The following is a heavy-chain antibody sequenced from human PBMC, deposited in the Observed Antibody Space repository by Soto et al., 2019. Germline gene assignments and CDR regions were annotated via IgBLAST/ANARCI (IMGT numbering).Heavy chain of an antibody. CDR2: ISWNGGTI. V-gene: IGHV3-9*01. J-gene: IGHJ4*02. CDR1: GFTFDDLA. CDR3: AKDYYGFYGSGSSRIDY. D-gene: IGHD3-10*01. Sequence: EVQLVESGGGLVQPGRSLRLSCAASGFTFDDLAMYWVRQAPGKGLEWVSGISWNGGTIDYADSVQGRFTISRDNAKNSLYLQMNSLRAEDTALYYCAKDYYGFYGSGSSRIDYWGQGTLVTVSS.